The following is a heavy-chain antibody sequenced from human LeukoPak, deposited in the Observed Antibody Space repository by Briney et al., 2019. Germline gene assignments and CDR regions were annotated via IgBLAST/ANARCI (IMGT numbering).Heavy chain of an antibody. V-gene: IGHV4-34*01. D-gene: IGHD1-1*01. J-gene: IGHJ3*02. CDR3: ARRGLEPVWAAFDI. CDR2: INHSGST. Sequence: SEALSLTCAVYGGSFRGYYWSWIRQPPGKGLEWIGEINHSGSTNHNPSLKSRVTISVDTSKNQFSLKLSSVTAADTAVYYCARRGLEPVWAAFDIWGQGTMVTVSS. CDR1: GGSFRGYY.